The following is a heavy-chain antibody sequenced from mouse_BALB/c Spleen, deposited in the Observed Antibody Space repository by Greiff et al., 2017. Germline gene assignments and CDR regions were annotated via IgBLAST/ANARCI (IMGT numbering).Heavy chain of an antibody. D-gene: IGHD3-1*01. CDR3: ARMALGLPWFAY. V-gene: IGHV3-2*02. J-gene: IGHJ3*01. CDR2: ISYSGST. CDR1: GYSITSDYA. Sequence: EVKVEESGPGLVKPSQSLSLTCTVTGYSITSDYAWNWIRQFPGNKLEWMGYISYSGSTSYNPSLKSRISITRDTSKNQFFLQLNSVTTEDTATYYCARMALGLPWFAYWGQGTLVTVSA.